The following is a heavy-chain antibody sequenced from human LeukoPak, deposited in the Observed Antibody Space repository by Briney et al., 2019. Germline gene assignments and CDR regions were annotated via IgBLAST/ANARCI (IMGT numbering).Heavy chain of an antibody. V-gene: IGHV4-34*01. Sequence: PSETLSLTCAVYGGSFSDYYWTWIRQPPGKGLEWIGEINHSGSTNYNPSLKSRVTISVDKSKNQFSLKLSSVTAADTAVYYCARRIQLWLRVFRHNSEIDYWGQGTLVTVSS. D-gene: IGHD5-18*01. CDR3: ARRIQLWLRVFRHNSEIDY. CDR2: INHSGST. CDR1: GGSFSDYY. J-gene: IGHJ4*02.